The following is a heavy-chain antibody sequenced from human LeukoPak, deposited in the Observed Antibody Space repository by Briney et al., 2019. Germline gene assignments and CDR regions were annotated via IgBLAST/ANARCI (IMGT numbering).Heavy chain of an antibody. V-gene: IGHV3-30-3*01. CDR3: ARGPLWVGQVLGDWLDP. Sequence: GMSLRLSCAASGFSFRTFAMHWVRQGPGKGLEWLAIVSPDGNKRYYADSVRGRFTVSRDNYKNTLYLDMNSLRSEDTAVYYCARGPLWVGQVLGDWLDPWGQGTLVTVSS. CDR2: VSPDGNKR. J-gene: IGHJ5*02. D-gene: IGHD3-10*01. CDR1: GFSFRTFA.